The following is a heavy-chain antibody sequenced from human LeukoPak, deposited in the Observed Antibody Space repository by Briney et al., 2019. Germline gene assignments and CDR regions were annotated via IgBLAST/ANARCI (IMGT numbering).Heavy chain of an antibody. J-gene: IGHJ4*02. D-gene: IGHD6-13*01. CDR1: NGSFSTYY. CDR2: IFSSESSNT. Sequence: SETLSLTCSVSNGSFSTYYWGWIRQPPGKRLEWIGYIFSSESSNTNYNPSLNGRVTISVDTSKNQFSLTLNSVTAADTAVYYCARDESGIAADGKLSSRGPYFDKLLPRFDFWGQGALVIVSS. CDR3: ARDESGIAADGKLSSRGPYFDKLLPRFDF. V-gene: IGHV4-4*08.